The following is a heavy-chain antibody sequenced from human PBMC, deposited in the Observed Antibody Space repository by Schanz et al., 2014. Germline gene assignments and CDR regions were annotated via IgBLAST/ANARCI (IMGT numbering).Heavy chain of an antibody. V-gene: IGHV1-3*01. CDR3: ARDAADFYDILTEEDY. D-gene: IGHD3-9*01. Sequence: QVHLVQSGAEVKRPGASVKVSCKASEYSFTSYSMHWVRQAPGQRLEWMGWISAYNGNTKYPQKLQGRVTMTTDTSTSTAYMELRSLRSDDTAVYYCARDAADFYDILTEEDYWGQGTLVNVSS. CDR1: EYSFTSYS. CDR2: ISAYNGNT. J-gene: IGHJ4*02.